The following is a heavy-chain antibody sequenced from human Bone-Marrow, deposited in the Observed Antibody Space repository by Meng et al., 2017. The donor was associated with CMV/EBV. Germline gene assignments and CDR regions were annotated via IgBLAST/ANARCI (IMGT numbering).Heavy chain of an antibody. J-gene: IGHJ4*01. V-gene: IGHV3-7*01. CDR1: GFTLSNYW. CDR3: ARYYCESGSCFSDY. D-gene: IGHD3-22*01. Sequence: GESLKISCATSGFTLSNYWRTWVRQAPGKGLVWLAKISQDGGGTDYVDSLEGRFTISRDNAKNSLYLQMNSLRAEDTAIYYCARYYCESGSCFSDYWGHGTLVTVSS. CDR2: ISQDGGGT.